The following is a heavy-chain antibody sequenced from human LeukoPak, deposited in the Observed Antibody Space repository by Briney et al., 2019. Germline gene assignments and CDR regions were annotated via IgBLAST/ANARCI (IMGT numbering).Heavy chain of an antibody. CDR2: MDSNSDNT. V-gene: IGHV1-8*01. J-gene: IGHJ4*02. Sequence: ASVKVSCKASGYTFTSYDIHWVRKATGQGLEWMGWMDSNSDNTVYAQRFQGRVTMTRNTTITTAYMELRGLRSEDTAVYYCMSTSNWGSAIFDYWGQGTLVTVSS. CDR3: MSTSNWGSAIFDY. CDR1: GYTFTSYD. D-gene: IGHD7-27*01.